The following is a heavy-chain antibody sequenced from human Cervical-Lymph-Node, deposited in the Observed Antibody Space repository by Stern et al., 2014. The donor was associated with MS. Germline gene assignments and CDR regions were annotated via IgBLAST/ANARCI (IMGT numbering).Heavy chain of an antibody. CDR2: IIPIFGTS. V-gene: IGHV1-69*01. CDR1: GGTFSSYA. J-gene: IGHJ5*02. D-gene: IGHD2-2*01. CDR3: ARGVTEYQLLSTWFDP. Sequence: VQLVESGAEVKKPGSSVKVSCKASGGTFSSYAINWVRQAPGQGLEWMGGIIPIFGTSNYAQKFQGRVTITADESTSTAYMELSRLRSEDTAMFYCARGVTEYQLLSTWFDPWGQGTLVTVSS.